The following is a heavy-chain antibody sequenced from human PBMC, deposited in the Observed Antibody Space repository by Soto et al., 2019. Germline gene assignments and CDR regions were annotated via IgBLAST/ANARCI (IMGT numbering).Heavy chain of an antibody. D-gene: IGHD1-26*01. V-gene: IGHV4-59*08. CDR2: NSYSGST. CDR1: GGSTSSYY. Sequence: QVQLQESGPGLVKPSETLSLTCTVTGGSTSSYYWSWLRQPPGKGLEWIGYNSYSGSTDYNPSLKSRVTISVDTSKNQFSLKLSSATAADTAVYYCARHGASYSFDYWGQGTLVTVSS. J-gene: IGHJ4*02. CDR3: ARHGASYSFDY.